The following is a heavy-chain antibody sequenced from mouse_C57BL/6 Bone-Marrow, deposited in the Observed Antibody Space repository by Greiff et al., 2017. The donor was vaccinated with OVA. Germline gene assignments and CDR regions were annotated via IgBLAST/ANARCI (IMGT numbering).Heavy chain of an antibody. Sequence: EVQLVESGGGLVQSGRSLRLSCATSGFTFSDFYMEWVRQAPGKGLEWIAASRNKANDYTTEYSASVKGRFIVSRDTSQSILYLQMNALRAEDTAIYYCARDDYYGSSYVGFAYWGQGTLVTVSA. V-gene: IGHV7-1*01. J-gene: IGHJ3*01. CDR2: SRNKANDYTT. CDR3: ARDDYYGSSYVGFAY. D-gene: IGHD1-1*01. CDR1: GFTFSDFY.